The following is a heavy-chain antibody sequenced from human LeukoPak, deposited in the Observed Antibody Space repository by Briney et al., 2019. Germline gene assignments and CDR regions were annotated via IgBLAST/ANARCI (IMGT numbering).Heavy chain of an antibody. D-gene: IGHD6-19*01. J-gene: IGHJ6*04. V-gene: IGHV4-34*01. CDR2: INHSGST. CDR1: GGSFSGYY. CDR3: ARVSLAVIHYYYYGMDV. Sequence: SETLSLTCAAYGGSFSGYYWSWIRQPPGKGLEWIGEINHSGSTNYNPSLKSRVTISVDTSKNQFSLKLSSVTAADTAVYYCARVSLAVIHYYYYGMDVWGKGTTVTVSS.